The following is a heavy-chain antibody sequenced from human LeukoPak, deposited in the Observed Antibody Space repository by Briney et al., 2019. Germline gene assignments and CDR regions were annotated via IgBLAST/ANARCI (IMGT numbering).Heavy chain of an antibody. CDR1: GGSISSSSYY. J-gene: IGHJ5*02. CDR2: IYYSGST. V-gene: IGHV4-39*07. Sequence: SETLSLTCTVSGGSISSSSYYWGWIRQPPGKGLEWIGSIYYSGSTYYNPSLKSRVTISVDTSKNQFSLKLSSVTAADTAVYYCARGHYYDSSGYYYVYGAPNWFDPWGQGTLVTVSS. D-gene: IGHD3-22*01. CDR3: ARGHYYDSSGYYYVYGAPNWFDP.